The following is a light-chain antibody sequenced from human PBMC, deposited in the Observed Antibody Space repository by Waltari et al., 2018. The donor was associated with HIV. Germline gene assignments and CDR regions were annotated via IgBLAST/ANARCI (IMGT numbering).Light chain of an antibody. V-gene: IGLV1-44*01. CDR2: SND. Sequence: QSVLTQPPSASGPPGQRVTISCSGSRSNTGSKTVNWYQQHPGTAPKLLIYSNDQRPSGFPDRFSGSKSGTSASLAISGLQSEDEAGYYCAAWDVSLNGLVFGGGTKVTVL. CDR3: AAWDVSLNGLV. CDR1: RSNTGSKT. J-gene: IGLJ2*01.